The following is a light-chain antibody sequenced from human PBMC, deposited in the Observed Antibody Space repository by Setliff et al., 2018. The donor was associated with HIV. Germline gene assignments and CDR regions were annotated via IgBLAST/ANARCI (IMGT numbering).Light chain of an antibody. CDR3: NSYTSTNTYV. CDR2: EVN. CDR1: SSDVGGYDY. V-gene: IGLV2-14*03. J-gene: IGLJ1*01. Sequence: QSALTQPASVSGSPGQSITISCTGRSSDVGGYDYVSWHQQYPGKAPKLMIYEVNNRPSGVSNRFSGSKSGNSASLTISGLQTEDEADYYCNSYTSTNTYVFGTGTKVT.